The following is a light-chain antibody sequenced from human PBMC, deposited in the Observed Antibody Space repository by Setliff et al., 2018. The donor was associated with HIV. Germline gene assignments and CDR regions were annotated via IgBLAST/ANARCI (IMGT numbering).Light chain of an antibody. CDR2: DVT. CDR3: SSFTTTTTYA. V-gene: IGLV2-14*03. CDR1: SSDVGNYNY. J-gene: IGLJ1*01. Sequence: QSVLTQPASVSGSPGQSITISCTGTSSDVGNYNYVSWYQQHPGIAPKLMIYDVTNRPSGVSNRFSGSKSGNTASLTISGLQAEDEADYYCSSFTTTTTYAFGTGTKVTVL.